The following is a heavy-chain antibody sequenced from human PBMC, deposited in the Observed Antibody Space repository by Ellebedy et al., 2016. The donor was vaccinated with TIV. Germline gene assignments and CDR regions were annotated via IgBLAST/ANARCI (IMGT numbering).Heavy chain of an antibody. Sequence: ASVKVSXXASGYTFTSYDVNWVRQATGQGLEWMGWMNPNSGNTDYAQKFQGRVTMTRNTSISTAYMELSSLRSEDTAVYYCARESTVVDYWGQGTLVTVSS. J-gene: IGHJ4*02. CDR3: ARESTVVDY. CDR2: MNPNSGNT. V-gene: IGHV1-8*01. CDR1: GYTFTSYD.